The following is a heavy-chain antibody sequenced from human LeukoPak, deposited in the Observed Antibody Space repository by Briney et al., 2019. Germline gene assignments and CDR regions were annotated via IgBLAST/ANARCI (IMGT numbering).Heavy chain of an antibody. CDR3: ASTISPTWLQAAFDY. CDR2: ISSSGSTI. J-gene: IGHJ4*02. CDR1: GFTFSSYG. Sequence: PGGSLRLSCAVSGFTFSSYGMNWVRQAPGKGLEWVSYISSSGSTIYYADSVKGRFTISRDNAKNSLYLQMNSLRAEDTAVYCCASTISPTWLQAAFDYWGRGTLVTVSS. D-gene: IGHD5-24*01. V-gene: IGHV3-48*03.